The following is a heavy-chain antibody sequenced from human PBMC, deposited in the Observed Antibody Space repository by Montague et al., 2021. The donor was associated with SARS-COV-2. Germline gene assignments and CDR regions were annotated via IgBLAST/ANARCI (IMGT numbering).Heavy chain of an antibody. J-gene: IGHJ6*03. D-gene: IGHD5-12*01. V-gene: IGHV3-48*03. CDR2: ISSSGVTI. Sequence: SLRLSCAASGFTFSSYEMNWVRQAPGKGLEWVSYISSSGVTIYYADSVKGRFTISRDYAKNSLYLQMNSLRAEDTAVYYCARLRSYDYGLLYYYYMDVWGKGTTVTVSS. CDR3: ARLRSYDYGLLYYYYMDV. CDR1: GFTFSSYE.